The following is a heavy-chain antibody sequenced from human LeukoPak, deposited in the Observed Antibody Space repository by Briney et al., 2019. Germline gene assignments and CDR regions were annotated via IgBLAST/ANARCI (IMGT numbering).Heavy chain of an antibody. J-gene: IGHJ2*01. CDR2: ISSSSSYI. D-gene: IGHD6-25*01. CDR1: GFTFSSYS. CDR3: ARASLVSLSIAAADHYWYFDL. Sequence: GGSLRLSCAASGFTFSSYSMNWVRQAPGKGLEWVSSISSSSSYIYYADSVKGRFTISRDNAKNSLYLQMNRLRAEDTAVYYCARASLVSLSIAAADHYWYFDLWGRGTLVTVSS. V-gene: IGHV3-21*01.